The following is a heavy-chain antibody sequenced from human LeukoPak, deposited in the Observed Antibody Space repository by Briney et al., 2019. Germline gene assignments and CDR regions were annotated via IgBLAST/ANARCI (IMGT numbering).Heavy chain of an antibody. CDR1: GGTFISYA. J-gene: IGHJ5*02. D-gene: IGHD3-22*01. Sequence: ASVKVSCKASGGTFISYAISWVRQAPGQGLEWMGGIIPIFGTANYAQKFQGRVTITADESTSTAYMELSSLRSEDTAVYYCARDVRDYYDSSGPNWFDPWGQGTLVTVSS. CDR3: ARDVRDYYDSSGPNWFDP. V-gene: IGHV1-69*13. CDR2: IIPIFGTA.